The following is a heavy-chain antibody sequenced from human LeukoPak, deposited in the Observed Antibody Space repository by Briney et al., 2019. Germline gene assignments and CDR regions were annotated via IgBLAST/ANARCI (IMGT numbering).Heavy chain of an antibody. V-gene: IGHV4-59*01. J-gene: IGHJ6*03. CDR1: GGSISSYY. CDR2: IYYSGST. D-gene: IGHD2-2*01. Sequence: PSETLSLTCTDSGGSISSYYWSWIRQPPGKGLEWIGYIYYSGSTNYNPSLKSRVTISVDTSKNQFSLKLSSVTAADTAVYYCARAESIPAAFGFYYYYYMDVWGKGTTVTISS. CDR3: ARAESIPAAFGFYYYYYMDV.